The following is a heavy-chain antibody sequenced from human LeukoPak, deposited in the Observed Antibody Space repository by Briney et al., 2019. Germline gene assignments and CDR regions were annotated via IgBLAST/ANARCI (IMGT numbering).Heavy chain of an antibody. CDR2: IYYSGST. D-gene: IGHD2-2*01. CDR3: ARRLRYCSSTSCLNWFDP. V-gene: IGHV4-39*01. J-gene: IGHJ5*02. Sequence: PSETLSLTCTVSGGSISSSSYYWGWIRQPPGKGLEWIGSIYYSGSTYYNPSLKSRVTISVDTSKNQFSLKLSSVTAADTAVYYCARRLRYCSSTSCLNWFDPWGQGTLVTVSS. CDR1: GGSISSSSYY.